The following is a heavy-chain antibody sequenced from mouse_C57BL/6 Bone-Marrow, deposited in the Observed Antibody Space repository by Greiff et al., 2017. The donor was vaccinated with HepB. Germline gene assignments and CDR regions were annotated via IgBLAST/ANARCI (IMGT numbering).Heavy chain of an antibody. CDR2: ISDGGSYT. CDR1: GFTFSSYA. Sequence: EVKLMESGGGLVKPGGSLKLSCAASGFTFSSYAMSWVRQTPEKRLEWVATISDGGSYTYYPDNVKGRFTISRDNAKNNLYLQMSHLKSEDTAMYYWARDGTDGNYFDYWGQGTTLTVSS. J-gene: IGHJ2*01. CDR3: ARDGTDGNYFDY. V-gene: IGHV5-4*01.